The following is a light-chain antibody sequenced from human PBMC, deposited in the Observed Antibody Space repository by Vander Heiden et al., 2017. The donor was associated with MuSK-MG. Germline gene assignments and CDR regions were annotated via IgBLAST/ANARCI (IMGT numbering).Light chain of an antibody. J-gene: IGKJ2*01. Sequence: EIVLTQSPATLSLSPGERATLSCRASQSVSSYLAWYQQKPGQAPSLLIYDASNRAPGIPARFSGSGSGTDFPLTISSREPEEFAVYYCQQRSNWPPTFGQGTKLEIK. CDR3: QQRSNWPPT. V-gene: IGKV3-11*01. CDR2: DAS. CDR1: QSVSSY.